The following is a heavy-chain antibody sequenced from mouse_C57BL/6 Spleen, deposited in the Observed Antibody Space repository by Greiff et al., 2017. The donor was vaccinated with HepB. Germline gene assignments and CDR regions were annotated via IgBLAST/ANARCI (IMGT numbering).Heavy chain of an antibody. CDR3: ARESPYYGSSYEDFDY. J-gene: IGHJ2*01. V-gene: IGHV14-2*01. D-gene: IGHD1-1*01. CDR1: GFNIKDYY. Sequence: EVQGVESGAELVKPGASVKLSCTASGFNIKDYYMHWVKQRTEQGLEWIGRIDPEDGETKYAPKFQGKATITADTSSNTAYLQLSSLTSEDTAVYYCARESPYYGSSYEDFDYWGQGTTLTVSS. CDR2: IDPEDGET.